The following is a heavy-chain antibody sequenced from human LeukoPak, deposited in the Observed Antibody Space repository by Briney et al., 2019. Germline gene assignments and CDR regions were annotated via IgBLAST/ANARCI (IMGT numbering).Heavy chain of an antibody. D-gene: IGHD2-2*01. J-gene: IGHJ6*03. CDR1: GGSISSYY. CDR3: ARVSGLGCSSTSCPYYYYYMDV. V-gene: IGHV4-59*01. CDR2: IYYSGST. Sequence: PSETLSLTCTVSGGSISSYYWSWIRQPPGKGLEWIGYIYYSGSTNYNPSLKSRVTISVDTSKNQFSLKLSSVTAADTAVYYCARVSGLGCSSTSCPYYYYYMDVWGKGTTVTVSS.